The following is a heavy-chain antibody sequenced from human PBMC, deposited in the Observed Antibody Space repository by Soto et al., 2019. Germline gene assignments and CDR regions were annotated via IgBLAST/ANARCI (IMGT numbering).Heavy chain of an antibody. CDR3: VHRGPVDETGMGFDF. Sequence: QITLRESGPALVKPTQPLTLTCTFSGFSLNSRGVGVGWVRQPPGKALEWLAIVYWDDDKRYRPSLRSRLCMRKDTPKNQVFLTLTNTDQMDTATYYAVHRGPVDETGMGFDFCGQGALVTVSS. J-gene: IGHJ4*02. D-gene: IGHD3-9*01. CDR1: GFSLNSRGVG. CDR2: VYWDDDK. V-gene: IGHV2-5*02.